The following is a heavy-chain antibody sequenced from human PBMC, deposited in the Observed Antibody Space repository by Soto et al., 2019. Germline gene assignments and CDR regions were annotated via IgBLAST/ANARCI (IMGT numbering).Heavy chain of an antibody. CDR2: INPNSGGT. Sequence: ASVKVSCKASGYTFTGYYMHWVRQAPGQGLEWMGWINPNSGGTNYAQKFQGWVTMTRDTSISTAYMELSRLRSDDTAVYYCAREPAARAVAGTKVWFDPWGQGTLVTVSS. CDR1: GYTFTGYY. D-gene: IGHD6-19*01. CDR3: AREPAARAVAGTKVWFDP. J-gene: IGHJ5*02. V-gene: IGHV1-2*04.